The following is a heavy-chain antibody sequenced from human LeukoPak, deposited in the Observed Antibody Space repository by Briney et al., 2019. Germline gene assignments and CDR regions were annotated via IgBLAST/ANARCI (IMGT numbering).Heavy chain of an antibody. CDR1: GYSISSGYY. V-gene: IGHV4-38-2*01. Sequence: PSEXXSLTCAVSGYSISSGYYWGWIRQPPGKGLEWIGSIYHSGSTYYNPSLKRRVTISVDTSKNQFSLKLSSVTAADTAVYYCARRALNFSYFDYWGQGTLVTVSS. CDR3: ARRALNFSYFDY. CDR2: IYHSGST. J-gene: IGHJ4*02.